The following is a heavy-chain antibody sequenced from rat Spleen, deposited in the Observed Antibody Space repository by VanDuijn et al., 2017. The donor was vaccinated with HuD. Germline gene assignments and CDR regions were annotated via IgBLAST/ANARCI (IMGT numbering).Heavy chain of an antibody. CDR1: GFSLTSYN. V-gene: IGHV2-41*01. Sequence: QVQLKESGPGLVQPSQTLSLTCTVAGFSLTSYNVHWVRQPPGKGLEWMGVIWNTGGPRSNSALKSRLSISKDTSKSQVFLKMNSLQTEDTATDYCDRSYFDYWGQGVMVTVSS. CDR2: IWNTGGP. J-gene: IGHJ2*01. CDR3: DRSYFDY.